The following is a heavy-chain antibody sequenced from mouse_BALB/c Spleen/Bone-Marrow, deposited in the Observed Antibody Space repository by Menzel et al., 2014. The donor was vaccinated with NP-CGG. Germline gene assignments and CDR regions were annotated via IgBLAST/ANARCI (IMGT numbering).Heavy chain of an antibody. CDR3: ARSGDYGGFAY. CDR2: INPYNGDT. CDR1: GYSFTGYF. Sequence: VQLQQSGPELVKPGASVKISCKASGYSFTGYFMSWVMQSHGKSLEWIGRINPYNGDTFYNQKFKGKATLTVDKSSSTAHMELRSLASEDSAVYYCARSGDYGGFAYWGQGTLVTVSA. D-gene: IGHD2-4*01. J-gene: IGHJ3*01. V-gene: IGHV1-20*02.